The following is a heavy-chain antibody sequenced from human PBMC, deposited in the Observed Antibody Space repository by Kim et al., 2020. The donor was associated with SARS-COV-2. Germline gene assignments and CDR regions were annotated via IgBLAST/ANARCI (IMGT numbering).Heavy chain of an antibody. D-gene: IGHD3-10*01. CDR3: AKDRYYYGSGSYYFDY. J-gene: IGHJ4*02. V-gene: IGHV3-30*02. Sequence: SVKCRFTISRDNSKKPLYLQMNSLRAEDTAVYYCAKDRYYYGSGSYYFDYWGQGTLVTVSS.